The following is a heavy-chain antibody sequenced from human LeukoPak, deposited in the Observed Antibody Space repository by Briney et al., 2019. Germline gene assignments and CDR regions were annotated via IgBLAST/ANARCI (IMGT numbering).Heavy chain of an antibody. Sequence: GGSLRLSCAASGFTFNTYAMSWVRQAPGKGLEWVSGVSIHGGSTYYADSVKGRFTISRDNAKNSLYLQMVSLRAEDTAVYYCARLRGYSYGYGDYWGQGTLVTVSS. J-gene: IGHJ4*02. CDR2: VSIHGGST. V-gene: IGHV3-23*01. CDR3: ARLRGYSYGYGDY. D-gene: IGHD5-18*01. CDR1: GFTFNTYA.